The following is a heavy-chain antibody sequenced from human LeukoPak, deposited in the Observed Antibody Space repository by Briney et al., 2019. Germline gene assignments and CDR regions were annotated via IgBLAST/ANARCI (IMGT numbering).Heavy chain of an antibody. Sequence: SETLSLTCTVSGGPISTSNYYWGWIRQPPGKGLEWIGNIFYSGSTYYGPSLKSRLTIPLDTSRNQFSLKLSSVTAADTAVYYCARLEDIGLADNWGQGTLVTVSS. J-gene: IGHJ4*02. CDR1: GGPISTSNYY. CDR2: IFYSGST. D-gene: IGHD2-8*02. CDR3: ARLEDIGLADN. V-gene: IGHV4-39*01.